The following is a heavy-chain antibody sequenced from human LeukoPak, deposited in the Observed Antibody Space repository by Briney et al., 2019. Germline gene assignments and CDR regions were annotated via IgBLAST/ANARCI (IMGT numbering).Heavy chain of an antibody. V-gene: IGHV4-34*01. CDR2: INHRGST. D-gene: IGHD1-26*01. CDR1: GESLSKYY. CDR3: ASSVGSTDY. Sequence: PETLSLTCAVYGESLSKYYWTWIRQSPGKGLEWIGEINHRGSTNLNPSLKSRVTLSVDTSKYQFSLKLTSVTAADAAVYYCASSVGSTDYWGQGTLVTVSS. J-gene: IGHJ4*02.